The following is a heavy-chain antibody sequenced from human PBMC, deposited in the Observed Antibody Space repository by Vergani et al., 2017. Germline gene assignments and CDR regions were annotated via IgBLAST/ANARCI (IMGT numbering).Heavy chain of an antibody. CDR2: IIPSLGTV. CDR1: GGTFSSYT. Sequence: QVQLVQSGAEVKKPGSSVKVSCKASGGTFSSYTISWVRHAPGQGLEWMGRIIPSLGTVNYARKFQGRLTITADESTSTVYMALSSLRSEDTAVYYCSRPITQFRGEVSPATYAIDVWGQGTTVTVSS. D-gene: IGHD3-10*01. V-gene: IGHV1-69*13. J-gene: IGHJ6*02. CDR3: SRPITQFRGEVSPATYAIDV.